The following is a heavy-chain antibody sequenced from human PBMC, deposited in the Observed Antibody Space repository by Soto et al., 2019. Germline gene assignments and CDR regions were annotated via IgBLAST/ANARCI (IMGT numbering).Heavy chain of an antibody. CDR3: ARNWNYAVFDY. D-gene: IGHD1-7*01. CDR2: IIPIFGTA. Sequence: SVELSCKASGGTFSSCAISWVRQAPGQGLEWVGGIIPIFGTANYAQKFQGRVTITADESTSTAYMELSSLRSEDTAVYYCARNWNYAVFDYWGQGTLVTVSS. V-gene: IGHV1-69*13. CDR1: GGTFSSCA. J-gene: IGHJ4*02.